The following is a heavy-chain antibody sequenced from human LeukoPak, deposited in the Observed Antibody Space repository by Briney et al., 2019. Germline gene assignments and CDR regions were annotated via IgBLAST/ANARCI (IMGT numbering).Heavy chain of an antibody. D-gene: IGHD3-22*01. CDR1: GFTFSSYG. V-gene: IGHV3-30*02. J-gene: IGHJ4*02. CDR3: AKDGRYYYDSSGYQFDY. Sequence: PGGSLRLSCAASGFTFSSYGMHWVRQAPGKGLEWVAFIRNDGSNKYYADSVKGRFTISRDNSKNTLYLQMNSLRAEDTAVYYCAKDGRYYYDSSGYQFDYWGQGTLVTVSS. CDR2: IRNDGSNK.